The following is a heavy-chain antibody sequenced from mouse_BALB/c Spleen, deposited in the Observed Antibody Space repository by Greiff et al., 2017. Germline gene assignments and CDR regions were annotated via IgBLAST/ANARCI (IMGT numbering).Heavy chain of an antibody. CDR3: ARGGYYRYDGFAY. CDR2: ISDGGSYT. V-gene: IGHV5-4*02. Sequence: DVMLVESGGGLVKPGGSLKLSCAASGFTFSDYYMYWVRQTPEKRLEWVATISDGGSYTYYPDSVKGRFTISRDNAKNNLYLQMSSLKSEDTAMYYCARGGYYRYDGFAYWGQGTLVTVSA. D-gene: IGHD2-14*01. J-gene: IGHJ3*01. CDR1: GFTFSDYY.